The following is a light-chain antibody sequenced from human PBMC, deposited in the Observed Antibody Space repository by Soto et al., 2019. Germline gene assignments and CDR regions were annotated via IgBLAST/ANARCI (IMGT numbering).Light chain of an antibody. Sequence: EIVWTQSPGTVSLSPGERATLSCRARQSFSRRSLAWYPQKPGRAPRLLMHGASYRATGIPDRFSGSASGTDLTLTVSSMEPEYCAVYYCQQCGGSPTFGGGTKVEIK. CDR2: GAS. V-gene: IGKV3-20*01. CDR3: QQCGGSPT. J-gene: IGKJ4*01. CDR1: QSFSRRS.